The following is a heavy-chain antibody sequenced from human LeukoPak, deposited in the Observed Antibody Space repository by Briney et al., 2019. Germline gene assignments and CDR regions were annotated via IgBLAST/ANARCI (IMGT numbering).Heavy chain of an antibody. Sequence: GGSLRLSCTASGFTFSDYYMSWIRQAPGKGLEWVSYISSSGNIIYYADSVKGRFTISRDNAKNSLYLQMNSLRAEDTAVYYCARRRYNWNAIDYWGQGTLVTVSS. J-gene: IGHJ4*02. CDR3: ARRRYNWNAIDY. CDR2: ISSSGNII. CDR1: GFTFSDYY. D-gene: IGHD1-20*01. V-gene: IGHV3-11*01.